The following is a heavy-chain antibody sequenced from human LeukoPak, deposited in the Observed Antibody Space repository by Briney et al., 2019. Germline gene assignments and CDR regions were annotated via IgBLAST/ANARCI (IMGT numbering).Heavy chain of an antibody. CDR2: ISSSSSYI. J-gene: IGHJ4*02. V-gene: IGHV3-21*04. CDR1: GFTFSSYS. Sequence: GGSLRLSCAASGFTFSSYSMNWVRQAPGKGLEWVSSISSSSSYIYYADSVKGRFTISRDNAKNSLYLQMNSLRAEDTAVYYCAKATSESSGYKFDSWGQGTLVTVSS. D-gene: IGHD3-22*01. CDR3: AKATSESSGYKFDS.